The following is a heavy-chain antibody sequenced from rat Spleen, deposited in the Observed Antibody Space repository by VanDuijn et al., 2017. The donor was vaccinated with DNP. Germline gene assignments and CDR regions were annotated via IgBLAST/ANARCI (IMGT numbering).Heavy chain of an antibody. J-gene: IGHJ4*01. CDR2: ISYDGSST. CDR3: ARSGRYYAMDA. V-gene: IGHV5-7*01. Sequence: EVQLVESGGGLVQPGRSLKLSCAASGFTFSDYNMAWVRQAPKKGLEWVATISYDGSSTYYRDSVKGRFTISRDNAKSTLYLQMNSLRSEDTATYYCARSGRYYAMDAWGQGTSVTVSS. D-gene: IGHD1-4*01. CDR1: GFTFSDYN.